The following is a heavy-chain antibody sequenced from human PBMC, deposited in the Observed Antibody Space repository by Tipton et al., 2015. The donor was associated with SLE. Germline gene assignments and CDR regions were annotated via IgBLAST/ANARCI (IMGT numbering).Heavy chain of an antibody. CDR3: ARGRHRVVVTPGGKGYGVDV. D-gene: IGHD2-21*02. CDR1: GGSFSGYY. J-gene: IGHJ6*02. CDR2: IKHSGST. V-gene: IGHV4-34*01. Sequence: TLSLTCGVSGGSFSGYYWSWIRQTPGKGLEWIGEIKHSGSTNCNPSLKSRVTMSVDTSKTQVSLKLSSVTAADTAVYYCARGRHRVVVTPGGKGYGVDVWGQGTTVVFSS.